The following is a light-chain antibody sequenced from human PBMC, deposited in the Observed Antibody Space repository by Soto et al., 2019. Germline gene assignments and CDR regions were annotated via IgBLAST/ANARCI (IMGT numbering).Light chain of an antibody. V-gene: IGKV3-11*01. CDR2: DAL. J-gene: IGKJ3*01. Sequence: EIVLTQSPATLYLSPGDRATLSCRASQSVDWYVAWYQQKPGQAPRLLIYDALKRATGTPDRFSGSGSGTDFTLTISRLEPEDFAVYYCQQRSNWPPITFGPWTKVDLK. CDR3: QQRSNWPPIT. CDR1: QSVDWY.